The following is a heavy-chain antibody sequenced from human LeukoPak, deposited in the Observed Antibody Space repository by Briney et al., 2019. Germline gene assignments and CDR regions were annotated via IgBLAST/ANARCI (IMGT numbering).Heavy chain of an antibody. CDR2: ISSYDSTK. CDR1: GFNFSDNY. Sequence: PGGSLRLSCAASGFNFSDNYISWVRQAPGKGLEWVSHISSYDSTKYYADSVKGRFTISRDNAKNSLYLQMNSLRAEDTAVYYCAKTDSSWYWYLDLWGRGTLVTVSS. J-gene: IGHJ2*01. D-gene: IGHD6-13*01. CDR3: AKTDSSWYWYLDL. V-gene: IGHV3-11*01.